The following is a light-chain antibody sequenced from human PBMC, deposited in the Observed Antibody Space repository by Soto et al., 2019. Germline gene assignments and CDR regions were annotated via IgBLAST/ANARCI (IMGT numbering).Light chain of an antibody. J-gene: IGLJ2*01. V-gene: IGLV2-8*01. CDR3: ASHAGRKNII. CDR2: EVS. Sequence: QSALTQPPSASGSPGQSVTISCTGTSSDVGGYNYVSWYQQHPGKAPKLMIYEVSKRPSGVPDRFSGSKSGNTASLTVSGLQAEDEADYYCASHAGRKNIIFGGGTKLTVL. CDR1: SSDVGGYNY.